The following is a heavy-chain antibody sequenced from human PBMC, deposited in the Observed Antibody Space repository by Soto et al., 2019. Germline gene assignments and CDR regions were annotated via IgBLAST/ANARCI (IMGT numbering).Heavy chain of an antibody. Sequence: PGGSLRLSCEGSGFSFSTYGMHWVRQSPGKGLQWVAVIWFDGSNTYYADSVKGRFTISRDNSKNTLYLQMNNLRVEGTAVYHCARVEAPLIHSDHYYYGMDVWGQGTKVTVSS. CDR1: GFSFSTYG. V-gene: IGHV3-33*01. J-gene: IGHJ6*02. D-gene: IGHD5-18*01. CDR3: ARVEAPLIHSDHYYYGMDV. CDR2: IWFDGSNT.